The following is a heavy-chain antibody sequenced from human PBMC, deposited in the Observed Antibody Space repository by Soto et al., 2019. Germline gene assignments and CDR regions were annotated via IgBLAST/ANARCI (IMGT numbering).Heavy chain of an antibody. V-gene: IGHV3-11*05. J-gene: IGHJ4*02. Sequence: GGSLRLSCAASGFTFSDYYMSWIRQAPGKGLEWVSYISSSSSYTNYADSVKGRFTISRDNAKNSLYLQMNSLRAEDTAVYYCARDSYGSGSYYKSPPDYWGQGTLVTVSS. CDR3: ARDSYGSGSYYKSPPDY. D-gene: IGHD3-10*01. CDR2: ISSSSSYT. CDR1: GFTFSDYY.